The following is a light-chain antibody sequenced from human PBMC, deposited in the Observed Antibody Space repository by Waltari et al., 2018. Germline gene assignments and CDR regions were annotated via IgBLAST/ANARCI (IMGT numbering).Light chain of an antibody. CDR3: FSYAGRATGV. CDR2: EGS. CDR1: SSAVGKYNL. J-gene: IGLJ2*01. Sequence: QSALTQPASVSGSPGQSITIPCTGTSSAVGKYNLVSWYQQHPGQAPKLMIYEGSQRPSGVSDRFSGSKSGNTASLTISGLQAEDEADYYCFSYAGRATGVFSGGTKLTVL. V-gene: IGLV2-23*01.